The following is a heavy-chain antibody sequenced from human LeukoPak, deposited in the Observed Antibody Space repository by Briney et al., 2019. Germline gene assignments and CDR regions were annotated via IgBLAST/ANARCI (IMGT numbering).Heavy chain of an antibody. D-gene: IGHD3-10*01. CDR1: GYTFTSYD. CDR2: MNPNSGNT. J-gene: IGHJ4*02. CDR3: ARGGSGSYSYYFDY. Sequence: ASVKVSCKASGYTFTSYDINWVRRATGQGLEWMGWMNPNSGNTGYAQKFQGRVTITRNTSISTAYMELSSLRSEDTAVYYCARGGSGSYSYYFDYWGQGTLVTVSS. V-gene: IGHV1-8*01.